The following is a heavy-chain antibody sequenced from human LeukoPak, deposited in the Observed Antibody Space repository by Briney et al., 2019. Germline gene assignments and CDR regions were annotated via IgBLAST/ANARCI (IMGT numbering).Heavy chain of an antibody. V-gene: IGHV3-11*06. J-gene: IGHJ4*02. CDR1: GFTFTDSY. CDR3: ARDPRTARI. CDR2: ISGSGGDT. D-gene: IGHD1-1*01. Sequence: PGGSLRLSCAASGFTFTDSYMTWVRQAPGKGLEWLSYISGSGGDTNYADSVRGRFTISRDNAKNSLYLQMNSLRVEDTAVYYCARDPRTARIWARGPLVTVSS.